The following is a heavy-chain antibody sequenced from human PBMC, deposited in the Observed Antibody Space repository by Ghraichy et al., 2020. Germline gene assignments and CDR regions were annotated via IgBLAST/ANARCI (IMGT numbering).Heavy chain of an antibody. CDR2: IYYSGST. CDR3: ARDSGYGDYVG. D-gene: IGHD4-17*01. V-gene: IGHV4-59*01. CDR1: GGSISSYY. J-gene: IGHJ4*02. Sequence: SETLSLTCTVSGGSISSYYWSWIRQPPGKGLEWIGYIYYSGSTNYNPSLKSRVTISVDTSKNQFSLKLSSVTAADTAVYYCARDSGYGDYVGWGQGTLVTVSS.